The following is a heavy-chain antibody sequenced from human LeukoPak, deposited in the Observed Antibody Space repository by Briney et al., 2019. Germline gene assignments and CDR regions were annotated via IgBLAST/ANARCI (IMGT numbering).Heavy chain of an antibody. CDR1: GYTFTGYY. V-gene: IGHV1-69*13. CDR3: ARVSSNYDY. J-gene: IGHJ4*02. D-gene: IGHD1-7*01. CDR2: IIPIFGTA. Sequence: SVKVSCKASGYTFTGYYMHWVRQAPGQGLEWMGGIIPIFGTANYAQKFQGRVTITADESTSTAYMELSSLRSEDTAVYYCARVSSNYDYWGQGTLVTVSS.